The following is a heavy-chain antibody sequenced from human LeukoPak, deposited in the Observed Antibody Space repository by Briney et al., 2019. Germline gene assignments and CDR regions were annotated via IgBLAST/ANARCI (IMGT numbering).Heavy chain of an antibody. CDR2: ISYSGST. J-gene: IGHJ4*02. D-gene: IGHD6-13*01. CDR3: TRDLSSAWFYY. Sequence: SETLSLTCTASGGSISTSNYFWGWIRQPPGKGLEWIGTISYSGSTYYNPSLKSRVTMAVDTSKNQFFLKVSSVTAADTAVYYCTRDLSSAWFYYWGQGTLVTVSS. V-gene: IGHV4-39*07. CDR1: GGSISTSNYF.